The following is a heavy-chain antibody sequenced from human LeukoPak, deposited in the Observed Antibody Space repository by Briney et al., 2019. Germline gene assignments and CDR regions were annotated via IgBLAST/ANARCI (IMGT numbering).Heavy chain of an antibody. V-gene: IGHV1-24*01. CDR2: FDPEDGET. D-gene: IGHD1-20*01. J-gene: IGHJ5*02. CDR3: ARGLTGTTFIAFARNRFDP. CDR1: GYTLTELS. Sequence: ASVKVSCKVSGYTLTELSMHWVRQAPGKGLEWMGGFDPEDGETIYAQKFQGRVTMTEDTSTDTAYMGLSSLRSEDTAVYYCARGLTGTTFIAFARNRFDPWGQGTLVTVSS.